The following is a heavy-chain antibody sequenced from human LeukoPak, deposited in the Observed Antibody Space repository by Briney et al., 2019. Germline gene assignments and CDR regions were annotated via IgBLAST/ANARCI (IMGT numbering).Heavy chain of an antibody. J-gene: IGHJ5*02. Sequence: ETLSLTCTVSGGSISSSSYYWGWIRQPPGKGLEWVSAISGSGGITYYADSVKGRFTISRDNSKNTLYLQMNSLRAEDTAVYYCAKSTLVAGILNWFDPWGQGTLVTVSS. CDR2: ISGSGGIT. V-gene: IGHV3-23*01. D-gene: IGHD6-19*01. CDR1: GGSISSSSYY. CDR3: AKSTLVAGILNWFDP.